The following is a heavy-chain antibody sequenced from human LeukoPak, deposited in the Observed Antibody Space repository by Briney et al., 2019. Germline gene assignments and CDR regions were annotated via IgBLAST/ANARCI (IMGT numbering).Heavy chain of an antibody. CDR1: GGSISSYY. D-gene: IGHD7-27*01. V-gene: IGHV4-59*12. CDR3: ARVRTGSFDY. Sequence: PSETLSLTCTVSGGSISSYYWSWIRQPPGKGLEWIGYIYHSGSTYYNPSLKSRVTISVDRSKNQFSLKLSSVTAADTAVYYCARVRTGSFDYWGQGTLVTVSS. CDR2: IYHSGST. J-gene: IGHJ4*02.